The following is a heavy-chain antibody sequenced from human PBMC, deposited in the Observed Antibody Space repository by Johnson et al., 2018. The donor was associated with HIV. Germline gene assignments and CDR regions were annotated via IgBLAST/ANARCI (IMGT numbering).Heavy chain of an antibody. Sequence: EVQLVESGGGLVQPGGSLRLSCAASGFTFDDYAMHWVRQAPGKGLEWVSGISWNSGSIGYVDSVTGRFTISRDNATNSLYLQMSSLRVEDTAVYYCASGHMWSGFWGQGTMVTVSS. CDR2: ISWNSGSI. J-gene: IGHJ3*01. CDR3: ASGHMWSGF. CDR1: GFTFDDYA. V-gene: IGHV3-9*01. D-gene: IGHD3/OR15-3a*01.